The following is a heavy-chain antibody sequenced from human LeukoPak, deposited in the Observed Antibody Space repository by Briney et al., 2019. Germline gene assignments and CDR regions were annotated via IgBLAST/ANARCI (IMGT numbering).Heavy chain of an antibody. J-gene: IGHJ6*03. CDR2: ISGSGGST. CDR1: GFTFSSYS. Sequence: GGSLRLSCAASGFTFSSYSMNWVRQAPGKGLEWVSAISGSGGSTYYADSVKGRFTISRDNSKNTLYLQMNSLRAEDTAVYYCAKDGGEYYDILTGYYPRLYYMDVWGKGTTVTISS. V-gene: IGHV3-23*01. D-gene: IGHD3-9*01. CDR3: AKDGGEYYDILTGYYPRLYYMDV.